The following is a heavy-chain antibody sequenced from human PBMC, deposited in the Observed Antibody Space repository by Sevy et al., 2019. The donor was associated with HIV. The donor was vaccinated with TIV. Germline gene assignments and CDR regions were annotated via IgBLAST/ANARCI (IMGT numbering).Heavy chain of an antibody. CDR1: GGSISGYY. J-gene: IGHJ4*02. CDR2: ISYSGST. V-gene: IGHV4-59*01. Sequence: SETLSLTCTVSGGSISGYYWSWIRQPPGKGLEWIGYISYSGSTNYNPSLKSRVTISVDTSQNEFSLKLSSVTAADTAVYYCARSRVITGTFDYWGQGTLVTVSS. D-gene: IGHD1-20*01. CDR3: ARSRVITGTFDY.